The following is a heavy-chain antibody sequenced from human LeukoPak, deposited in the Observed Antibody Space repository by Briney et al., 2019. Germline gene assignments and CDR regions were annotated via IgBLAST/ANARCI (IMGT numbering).Heavy chain of an antibody. D-gene: IGHD2-15*01. J-gene: IGHJ4*02. CDR2: VSSDGAT. CDR1: GDSVTSSY. Sequence: SETLSLTCCVSGDSVTSSYWNWIRQPPGKGLEWIGYVSSDGATNYNPSLRSRLVMSVDTAKTDTSLILTSVTAADTAIEYCARLDCLIEGCYNHWGRGTLVTVSS. CDR3: ARLDCLIEGCYNH. V-gene: IGHV4-59*08.